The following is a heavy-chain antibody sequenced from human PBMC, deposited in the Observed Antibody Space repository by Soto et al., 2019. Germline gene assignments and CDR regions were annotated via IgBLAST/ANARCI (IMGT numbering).Heavy chain of an antibody. CDR3: AKSERFDP. J-gene: IGHJ5*02. CDR2: IGTSGGST. V-gene: IGHV3-23*01. CDR1: GFTFRSCA. Sequence: PGGSLGLSCAASGFTFRSCAMGWVRQAPGKGPEWVSTIGTSGGSTNYADSVKGRFTISRDNFKNTLYLQMNSLGAEDTAVYYCAKSERFDPWGQGTLVTVSS.